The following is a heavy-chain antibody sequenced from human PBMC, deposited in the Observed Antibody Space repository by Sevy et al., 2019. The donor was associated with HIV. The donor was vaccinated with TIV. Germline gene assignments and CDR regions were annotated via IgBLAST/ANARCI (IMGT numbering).Heavy chain of an antibody. CDR1: GFTFSDYA. J-gene: IGHJ4*02. V-gene: IGHV3-30*04. Sequence: GGSLRLSCAASGFTFSDYAMHWVRQAPGKGLEWVAVISHDGFNQYYADSVKGRLTISRDSSKTTLYLEMHSLRAEDTALYYCARDRSAGYSSNWYRDFDYWGQGTLVTVSS. CDR3: ARDRSAGYSSNWYRDFDY. CDR2: ISHDGFNQ. D-gene: IGHD6-13*01.